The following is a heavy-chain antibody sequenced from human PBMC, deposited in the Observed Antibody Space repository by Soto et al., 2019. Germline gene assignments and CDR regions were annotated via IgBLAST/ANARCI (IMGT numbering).Heavy chain of an antibody. J-gene: IGHJ4*02. CDR2: IIPIFGTA. V-gene: IGHV1-69*01. D-gene: IGHD3-22*01. CDR3: ARGWGYDSTDYYYAY. CDR1: GGSFNRHT. Sequence: QVQLVQSGAEVRKPGSSVRVSCNASGGSFNRHTISWVRQAPGQGLEWMGGIIPIFGTANHAQKFQGRVTIIADEYTSTVYMELSSLRSDDTAIYYCARGWGYDSTDYYYAYWGQGTLVIVS.